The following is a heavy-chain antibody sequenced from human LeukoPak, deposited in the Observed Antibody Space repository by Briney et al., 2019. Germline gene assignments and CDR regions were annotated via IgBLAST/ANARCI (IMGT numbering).Heavy chain of an antibody. CDR2: INPNSGGT. V-gene: IGHV1-2*02. D-gene: IGHD3-10*01. CDR1: GYTFTGYY. CDR3: ARDWYGSGSYYRGRTVDY. Sequence: ASVKVSCKASGYTFTGYYMHWVRQAPGQGLEWMGWINPNSGGTYYAQKSQGRVTMTRDTSISTAYMELSRLRSDDTAVYYCARDWYGSGSYYRGRTVDYWGQGTLVTVSS. J-gene: IGHJ4*02.